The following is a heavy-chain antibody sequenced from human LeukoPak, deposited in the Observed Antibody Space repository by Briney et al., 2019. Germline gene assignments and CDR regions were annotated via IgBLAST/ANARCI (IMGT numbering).Heavy chain of an antibody. Sequence: GGSLRLSCAVSGFTFSSYAMSWVRQAPGKGLEWVSSISGSGGSTYYADSVKGRFTISRDNSKNTLYLQMNSLRAEDTAVYYCGGNTYGYALGYWGQRTLVTVSS. V-gene: IGHV3-23*01. D-gene: IGHD5-18*01. CDR1: GFTFSSYA. CDR2: ISGSGGST. J-gene: IGHJ4*02. CDR3: GGNTYGYALGY.